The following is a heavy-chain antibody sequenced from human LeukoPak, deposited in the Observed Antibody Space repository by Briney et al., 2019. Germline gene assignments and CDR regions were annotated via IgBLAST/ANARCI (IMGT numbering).Heavy chain of an antibody. V-gene: IGHV4-39*01. J-gene: IGHJ4*02. D-gene: IGHD6-13*01. CDR1: GGSISSSRYF. CDR3: ARHGCLHGSTWCVGY. Sequence: PSETLSLTCSVSGGSISSSRYFWGWIRQPPWKGLEWIGSVFHSGGTYHNPSLKSRVTTSVDTSKNQFSPKLSSVTAADTAVYYCARHGCLHGSTWCVGYWGQGTLVTVSS. CDR2: VFHSGGT.